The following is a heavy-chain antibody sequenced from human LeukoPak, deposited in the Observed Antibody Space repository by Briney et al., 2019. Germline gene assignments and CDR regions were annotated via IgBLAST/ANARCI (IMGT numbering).Heavy chain of an antibody. Sequence: GGSLRLSCEASGFTFTNFWMSWVRQAPGKGLEWVATIKQDGSVQHYVDSVKGRFTISRDNSKNTLYLQMNSLRAEDTALYYCASAAGPFDNWGQGTLVTVSS. V-gene: IGHV3-7*02. J-gene: IGHJ4*02. CDR3: ASAAGPFDN. CDR1: GFTFTNFW. CDR2: IKQDGSVQ. D-gene: IGHD6-19*01.